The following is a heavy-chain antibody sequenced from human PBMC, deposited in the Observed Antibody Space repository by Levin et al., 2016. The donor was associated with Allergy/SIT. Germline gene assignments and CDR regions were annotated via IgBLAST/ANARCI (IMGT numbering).Heavy chain of an antibody. CDR1: GFTFSDNY. Sequence: GGSLRLSCAASGFTFSDNYMSWIRQAPGRGLEWVSYIPKRGSNTYYGDSVKGRFTISRDDAKNSLDLEMNNLRVEDTAVYYCVRLGYWHSRTWFDGTDLWGHGTTVTVSS. CDR3: VRLGYWHSRTWFDGTDL. J-gene: IGHJ3*01. D-gene: IGHD1-26*01. V-gene: IGHV3-11*01. CDR2: IPKRGSNT.